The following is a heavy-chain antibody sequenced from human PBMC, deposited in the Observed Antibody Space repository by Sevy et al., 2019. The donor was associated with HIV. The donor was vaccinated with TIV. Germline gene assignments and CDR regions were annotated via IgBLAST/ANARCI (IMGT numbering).Heavy chain of an antibody. CDR1: GFTFSSYS. V-gene: IGHV3-48*01. D-gene: IGHD2-2*01. Sequence: GGSLRLSCAASGFTFSSYSMNRVRQAPGKGLEWVSHISSSSSSIYYADSVKGRFTISRDNAKNSLYLQMNSLRAEDTAVYYCARGYCVSTTCSGSSWGQGTLVTVSS. CDR3: ARGYCVSTTCSGSS. CDR2: ISSSSSSI. J-gene: IGHJ5*02.